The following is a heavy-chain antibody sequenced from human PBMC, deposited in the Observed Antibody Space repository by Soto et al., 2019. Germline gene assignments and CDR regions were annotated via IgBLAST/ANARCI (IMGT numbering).Heavy chain of an antibody. CDR3: AREDSSIAARDYYYYYMAV. CDR2: INAGNGNT. V-gene: IGHV1-3*01. D-gene: IGHD6-6*01. J-gene: IGHJ6*03. Sequence: GASVKVSCKASGYTFTSYAMHWVRQAPGQRLEWMGWINAGNGNTKYSQKFQGRVTITRDTSASTAYMELSSLRSEDTAVYYCAREDSSIAARDYYYYYMAVWGKGTTVTVYS. CDR1: GYTFTSYA.